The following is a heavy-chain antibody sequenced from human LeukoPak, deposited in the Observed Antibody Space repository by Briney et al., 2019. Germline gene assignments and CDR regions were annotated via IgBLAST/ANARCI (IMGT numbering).Heavy chain of an antibody. CDR2: IKPDGRET. V-gene: IGHV3-7*04. CDR3: ARDYYASGSHDF. J-gene: IGHJ4*02. D-gene: IGHD3-10*01. Sequence: GSMTLSCAASGFTFSTYWMTWVRQAPGKGLEWVGNIKPDGRETYFADSVKGRFTISRDNAQNSLYLQMNSLSAEDTALYYCARDYYASGSHDFWGQGTLVTVSS. CDR1: GFTFSTYW.